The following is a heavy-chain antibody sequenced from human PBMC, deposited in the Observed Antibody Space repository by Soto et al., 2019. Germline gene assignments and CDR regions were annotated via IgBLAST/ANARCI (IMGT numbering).Heavy chain of an antibody. Sequence: GASVKVSCKASGYTFTGYYMHWVRQAPGQGLEWMGWINPNSGGTNYAQKFQGRVTMTRDTSISTAYMELRRQRSDDTVVYYCARRLTASSSWYFFSWFDPSGQGTLVTVSS. J-gene: IGHJ5*02. CDR3: ARRLTASSSWYFFSWFDP. V-gene: IGHV1-2*02. CDR1: GYTFTGYY. CDR2: INPNSGGT. D-gene: IGHD6-13*01.